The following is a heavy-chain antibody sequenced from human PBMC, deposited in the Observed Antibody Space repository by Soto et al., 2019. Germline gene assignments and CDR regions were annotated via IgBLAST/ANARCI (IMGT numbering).Heavy chain of an antibody. J-gene: IGHJ6*02. CDR2: ISSSGGST. CDR1: GFTFSSYA. Sequence: GGSLRLSCAASGFTFSSYAMSGVRQAPGKGLEWVSGISSSGGSTYYADSVKGRFTISRDNSKNTLFLRMNRPRVEDTAVYYCMRPAPRGRHYFYFGMDVWGQGTTVTVSS. D-gene: IGHD3-10*01. CDR3: MRPAPRGRHYFYFGMDV. V-gene: IGHV3-23*01.